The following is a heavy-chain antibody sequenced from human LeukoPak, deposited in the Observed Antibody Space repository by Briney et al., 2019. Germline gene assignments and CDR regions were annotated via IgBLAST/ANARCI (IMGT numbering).Heavy chain of an antibody. D-gene: IGHD3-10*01. CDR2: ISSSSSYI. J-gene: IGHJ4*02. Sequence: GGSLRLSCAASGFTFSSYSMNWVRQAPGKGLEWVSSISSSSSYIYYADSVKGRFTISRDNAKNSLYLQMNSLRAEDTAVYYCARGYTYYYAYFDYWGQGTLVTVSS. CDR3: ARGYTYYYAYFDY. CDR1: GFTFSSYS. V-gene: IGHV3-21*01.